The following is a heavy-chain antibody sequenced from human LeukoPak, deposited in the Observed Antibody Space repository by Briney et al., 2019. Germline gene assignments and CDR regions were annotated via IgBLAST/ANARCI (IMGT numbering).Heavy chain of an antibody. D-gene: IGHD3-10*01. J-gene: IGHJ4*02. CDR3: TAMVRGVITPDY. CDR1: GFTFSNAW. CDR2: IKSKTDGGTT. V-gene: IGHV3-15*01. Sequence: GGSLRLSCAASGFTFSNAWMSWVRQAPGKGLEWVGRIKSKTDGGTTDYAAPVKGRFTISRDDSKNTLYLQMNSLKTEDTPVYYCTAMVRGVITPDYWGQGTLVTVSS.